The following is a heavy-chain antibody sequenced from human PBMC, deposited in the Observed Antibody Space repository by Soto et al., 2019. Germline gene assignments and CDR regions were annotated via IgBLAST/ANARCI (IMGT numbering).Heavy chain of an antibody. CDR2: ISSSSSYI. CDR1: GFTFSSYS. CDR3: ARDPLLWFGESPYYFDY. V-gene: IGHV3-21*01. Sequence: VGSLRLSCAASGFTFSSYSMNWVRQAPGKGLEWVSSISSSSSYIYYADSVKGRFTISRDNAKNSLYLQMNSLRAEDTAVYYCARDPLLWFGESPYYFDYWGQGTLVTVSS. D-gene: IGHD3-10*01. J-gene: IGHJ4*02.